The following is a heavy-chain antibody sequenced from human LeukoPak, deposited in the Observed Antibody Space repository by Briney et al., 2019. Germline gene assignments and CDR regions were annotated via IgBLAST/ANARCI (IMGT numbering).Heavy chain of an antibody. Sequence: TGGSVRLSCAASGFTFSSYSMNWVRQAPGKGLEWVSYISSSSSTIYYADSVKGRLTISRDNAKNSLYLQMNSLRDEDTAVYYCARAALSYVYYYGMDVWGQGTTVTVSS. CDR3: ARAALSYVYYYGMDV. V-gene: IGHV3-48*02. D-gene: IGHD1-26*01. CDR2: ISSSSSTI. CDR1: GFTFSSYS. J-gene: IGHJ6*02.